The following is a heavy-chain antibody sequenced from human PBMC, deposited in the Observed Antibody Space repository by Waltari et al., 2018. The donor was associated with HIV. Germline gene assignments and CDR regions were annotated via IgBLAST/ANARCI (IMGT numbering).Heavy chain of an antibody. V-gene: IGHV4-59*01. Sequence: QVQLQESGPGLVQPSETLSLTCTVSGGSISTYYWHWIRQSPGKGREWLGFIDHSGSSKSHPSLKSRVTMSVDTSQTQFSLTRNSVTTADTAIYYCARGDAPMVHSPSDAFHFWGQGTLVAVSS. CDR3: ARGDAPMVHSPSDAFHF. CDR2: IDHSGSS. CDR1: GGSISTYY. J-gene: IGHJ3*01. D-gene: IGHD5-18*01.